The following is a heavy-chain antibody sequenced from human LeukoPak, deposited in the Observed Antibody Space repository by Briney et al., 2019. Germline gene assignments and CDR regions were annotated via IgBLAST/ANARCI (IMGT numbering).Heavy chain of an antibody. V-gene: IGHV3-23*01. CDR2: IRPSGDNT. CDR3: ARVAGWHWFDP. CDR1: GFTFSSYD. D-gene: IGHD6-19*01. J-gene: IGHJ5*02. Sequence: GGSLTLLCAVSGFTFSSYDMAWLRQAPGRGLEWVSYIRPSGDNTYYGHPVRGRFTISRDNSKNTVYLHMNNMSVDDTAVYYCARVAGWHWFDPWGQGTLVTVSS.